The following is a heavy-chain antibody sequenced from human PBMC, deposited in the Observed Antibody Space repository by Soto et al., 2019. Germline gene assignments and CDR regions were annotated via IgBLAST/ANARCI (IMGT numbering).Heavy chain of an antibody. CDR2: INAANGDT. J-gene: IGHJ5*02. D-gene: IGHD6-13*01. Sequence: QVQLVQSGTEVKKPGASVKVSCKASGYTFTSYGIHWVRQAPGQRLEWMGWINAANGDTKYSPRFQGRVTLTSDTSARTAYMELSSLRSEDTAVYYCVRRHVSATGIDWFDPWGQGTLVTVSS. CDR3: VRRHVSATGIDWFDP. V-gene: IGHV1-3*01. CDR1: GYTFTSYG.